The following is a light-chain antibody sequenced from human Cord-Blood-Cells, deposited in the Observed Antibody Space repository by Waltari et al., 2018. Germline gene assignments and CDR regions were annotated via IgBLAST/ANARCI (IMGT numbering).Light chain of an antibody. CDR2: EVS. J-gene: IGLJ1*01. Sequence: QSALTQPPSASGPPGQSVTISCTGTSSDVGGYNYVSWYQQHPGKAPKRMIYEVSKRPSGVPDRFSGSKSGNTASLTVSGLQAEDEADYYCSSYAGSNYVFGTGTKVTVL. CDR3: SSYAGSNYV. V-gene: IGLV2-8*01. CDR1: SSDVGGYNY.